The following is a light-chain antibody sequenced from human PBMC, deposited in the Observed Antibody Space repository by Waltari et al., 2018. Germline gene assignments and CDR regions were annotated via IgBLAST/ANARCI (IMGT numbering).Light chain of an antibody. CDR1: QNIKKY. V-gene: IGKV1-39*01. CDR2: SAS. CDR3: QQTYNAPLT. Sequence: DIQMTQSPSSLSTSVGDRVTITCRASQNIKKYLSWYQQKPGKAPNLLIYSASSLQSGVPSRFSGNGSGTDFTLTIISLQPEDFATYYCQQTYNAPLTFGGGTKVEIK. J-gene: IGKJ4*01.